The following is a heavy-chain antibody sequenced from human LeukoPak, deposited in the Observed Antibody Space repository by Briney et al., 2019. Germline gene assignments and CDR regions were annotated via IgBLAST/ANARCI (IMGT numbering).Heavy chain of an antibody. CDR3: AKDAEKKGPTGY. CDR2: ISGNGDIT. V-gene: IGHV3-23*01. Sequence: GGSLRLSCAASRFTFNTYAVNWVRQAPGKGLEWVSAISGNGDITYYADSVRGRFTISRDNSKNTLYLQMNSLSAEDTAVYYCAKDAEKKGPTGYWGQGTLVTVSS. CDR1: RFTFNTYA. J-gene: IGHJ4*02.